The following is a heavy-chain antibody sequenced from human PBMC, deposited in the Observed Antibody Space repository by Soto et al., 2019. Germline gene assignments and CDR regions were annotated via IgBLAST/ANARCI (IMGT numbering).Heavy chain of an antibody. V-gene: IGHV1-18*04. D-gene: IGHD6-19*01. CDR1: GYTFTSNS. J-gene: IGHJ4*02. Sequence: QVQLVQSGAEVKKPGASVKVSCQASGYTFTSNSIGWVRQAPGQGLEWMGWINVYNGNTKYAQQLQGRVTLTTDTSTSTAYMDLRSLRSDDTAVYYGARIRSASSGWLPDDWGQGTLVTVAS. CDR2: INVYNGNT. CDR3: ARIRSASSGWLPDD.